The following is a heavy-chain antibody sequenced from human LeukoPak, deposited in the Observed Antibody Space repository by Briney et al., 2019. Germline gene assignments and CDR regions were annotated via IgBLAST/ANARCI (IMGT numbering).Heavy chain of an antibody. CDR2: IYYSGRT. J-gene: IGHJ4*02. D-gene: IGHD6-19*01. CDR3: ARGFCSPHY. CDR1: GGSISSDY. Sequence: SETLSLTCTVSGGSISSDYWSWIRQPPGXGLEWIGYIYYSGRTYYNPSLKSRITISVDTSKNQFSLKLSSVTAADTAVYYCARGFCSPHYWGQGTLVSVSS. V-gene: IGHV4-59*01.